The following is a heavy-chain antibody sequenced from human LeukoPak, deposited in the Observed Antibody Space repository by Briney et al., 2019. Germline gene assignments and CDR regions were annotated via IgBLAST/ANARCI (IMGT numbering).Heavy chain of an antibody. D-gene: IGHD2-8*02. CDR2: ITDIGKNT. J-gene: IGHJ4*02. Sequence: PGGSLRLSCAASGFTFGNYAMAWVRQSPGKGLEWVSCITDIGKNTYHTDSVKGRFTISRDNSKNTLSLQMNSLRVEDTAVYYCAKATQRYCTGVTCYPLDYWGQGTLVTVSS. V-gene: IGHV3-23*01. CDR1: GFTFGNYA. CDR3: AKATQRYCTGVTCYPLDY.